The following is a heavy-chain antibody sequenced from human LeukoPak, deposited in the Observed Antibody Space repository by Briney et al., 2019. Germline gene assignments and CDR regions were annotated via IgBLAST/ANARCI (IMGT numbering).Heavy chain of an antibody. D-gene: IGHD6-25*01. CDR1: GYTFTGYY. CDR3: ARVSSGWHGYLDY. V-gene: IGHV1-2*06. J-gene: IGHJ4*02. CDR2: INPNSGGT. Sequence: ASVKVSCKASGYTFTGYYMHWVRQAPGQGLEWMGRINPNSGGTNYAQKFQGRVTLTRGTSISTAYMDLSSLRSEDTAVYYCARVSSGWHGYLDYWGQGAPVTVSS.